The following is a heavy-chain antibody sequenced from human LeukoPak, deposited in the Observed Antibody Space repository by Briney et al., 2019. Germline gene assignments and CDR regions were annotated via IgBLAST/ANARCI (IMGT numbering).Heavy chain of an antibody. V-gene: IGHV1-18*01. CDR1: GYTFTSYG. Sequence: ASVKVSCKASGYTFTSYGISWVRQAPGQGLEWMGWISAYNGNTNYAQKLQGRVTMTTDTSTSTAYMELRSLRSDDTAVYYCARGVWGGYSSGWYVGDYWGQGTLVTVSS. CDR2: ISAYNGNT. CDR3: ARGVWGGYSSGWYVGDY. J-gene: IGHJ4*02. D-gene: IGHD6-19*01.